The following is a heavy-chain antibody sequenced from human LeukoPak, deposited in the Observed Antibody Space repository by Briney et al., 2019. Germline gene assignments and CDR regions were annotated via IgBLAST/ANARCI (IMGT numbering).Heavy chain of an antibody. CDR3: ARGKRGLGSGSYYNFVTFDC. CDR1: GGSISSYY. Sequence: SETLSLTCTVSGGSISSYYWSWIRQPPGKGLEWIGYIYYSGSTNYNPSLKSRVTISVDTSKNQFSLKLSSVTAADTAVYYCARGKRGLGSGSYYNFVTFDCWGQGTLVTVSS. J-gene: IGHJ4*02. V-gene: IGHV4-59*01. CDR2: IYYSGST. D-gene: IGHD3-10*01.